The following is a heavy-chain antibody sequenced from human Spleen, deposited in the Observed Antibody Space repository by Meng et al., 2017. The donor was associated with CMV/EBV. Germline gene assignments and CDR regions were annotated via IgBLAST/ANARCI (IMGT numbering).Heavy chain of an antibody. J-gene: IGHJ5*02. CDR1: GFTFSSYW. V-gene: IGHV3-74*01. Sequence: VESGGGLVRPGGSLRLSCAASGFTFSSYWMHWVRQAPGKGLVWVSRINSDGSSTSYADSVKGRFTISRDNAKNTLYLQMNSLRAEDTAVYYCARTYYYGLFDPWGQGTLVTVAS. D-gene: IGHD3-10*01. CDR3: ARTYYYGLFDP. CDR2: INSDGSST.